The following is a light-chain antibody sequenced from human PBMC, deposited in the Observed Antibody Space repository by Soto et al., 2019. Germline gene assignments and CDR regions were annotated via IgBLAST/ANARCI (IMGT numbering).Light chain of an antibody. CDR1: RSDVGGYNY. CDR2: EVS. J-gene: IGLJ1*01. Sequence: QSALTQPPSASGSPGQSVTISCTGTRSDVGGYNYVSWYQQHPGKAPKVIIYEVSKRPSGVPDRFSASKSGNTASLTVSGLQAEDEADYYCSSYAGINILYVFGSGTKLTVL. CDR3: SSYAGINILYV. V-gene: IGLV2-8*01.